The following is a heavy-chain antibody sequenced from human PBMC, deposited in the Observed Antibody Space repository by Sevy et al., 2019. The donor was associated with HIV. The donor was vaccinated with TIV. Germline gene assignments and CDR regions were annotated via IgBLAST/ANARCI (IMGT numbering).Heavy chain of an antibody. CDR2: FDPEDGEI. D-gene: IGHD3-22*01. J-gene: IGHJ4*02. CDR3: ATTKDYYDSSASPFDY. Sequence: ASVKVSCKVSGYTLTQLSMHWVRQAPGKGLEWMGSFDPEDGEILHAQKFQGRVTMTEETSTDTAYMELSSLRSEDTAVYYCATTKDYYDSSASPFDYWGQGTLVTVSS. CDR1: GYTLTQLS. V-gene: IGHV1-24*01.